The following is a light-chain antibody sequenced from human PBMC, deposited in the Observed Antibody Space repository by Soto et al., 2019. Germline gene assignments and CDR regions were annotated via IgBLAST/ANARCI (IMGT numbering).Light chain of an antibody. CDR3: QQYDSYLGT. V-gene: IGKV1-5*01. CDR2: DVS. Sequence: DIQVTQSPSTLSASLGDRVTITCRASQRISGWVAWYQQKPGNAPKLLIYDVSALPRGVPTRFSGSGSGTDFALTITSLQPDDFATYYCQQYDSYLGTFGQGTKVDIK. CDR1: QRISGW. J-gene: IGKJ1*01.